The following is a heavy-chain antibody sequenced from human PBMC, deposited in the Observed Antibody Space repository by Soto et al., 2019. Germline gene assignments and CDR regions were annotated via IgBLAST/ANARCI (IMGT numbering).Heavy chain of an antibody. CDR2: IYSGGST. V-gene: IGHV3-53*01. CDR3: ARANSSSDFQH. Sequence: EVQLVESGGGLIQPGGSLRLSCAASGFTVSRNYMSWVHQAPGKGLEWVSVIYSGGSTYYADSVKGRFTISRDNSKNTLYLQMNSLRAEDTAVYYCARANSSSDFQHWGQGTLVTVSS. D-gene: IGHD6-6*01. J-gene: IGHJ1*01. CDR1: GFTVSRNY.